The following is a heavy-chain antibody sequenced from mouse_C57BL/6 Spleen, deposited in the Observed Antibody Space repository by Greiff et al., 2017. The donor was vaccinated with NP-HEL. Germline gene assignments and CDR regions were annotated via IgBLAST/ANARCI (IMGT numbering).Heavy chain of an antibody. CDR2: IDPEDGDT. CDR3: TTYYDYDEGLMDY. V-gene: IGHV14-1*01. CDR1: GFNIKDYY. Sequence: EVQLQQSGAELVRPGASVKLSCTASGFNIKDYYMHWVKQRPEQGLEWIGRIDPEDGDTEYAPKFQGKATMTADTPSNTAYLQLSSLTSEDTAVYYCTTYYDYDEGLMDYWGQGTSVTVSS. J-gene: IGHJ4*01. D-gene: IGHD2-4*01.